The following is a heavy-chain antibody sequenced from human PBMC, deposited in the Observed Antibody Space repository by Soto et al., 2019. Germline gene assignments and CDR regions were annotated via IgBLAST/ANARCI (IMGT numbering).Heavy chain of an antibody. CDR3: ARDREGYLDF. Sequence: GASVKVSFKASGNTFSGYYVHWVRQAPGQGLEWMGWISPNSGVTSYAQKFQGRVTMTRDTSISTVYMELNRLRSDDTAVYYCARDREGYLDFWVQGALVTVSS. CDR2: ISPNSGVT. V-gene: IGHV1-2*02. CDR1: GNTFSGYY. J-gene: IGHJ4*02.